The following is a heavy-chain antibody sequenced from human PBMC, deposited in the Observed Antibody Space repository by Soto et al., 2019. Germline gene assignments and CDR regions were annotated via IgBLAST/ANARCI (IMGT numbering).Heavy chain of an antibody. V-gene: IGHV3-23*01. CDR3: AGGYSSSWYVM. CDR2: ITGNGGST. Sequence: DVQLLESGGGLVQPGGSLRLSCAASGFTFNSHVMSWVRQAPGKGLEWVSAITGNGGSTYYADSVRGRFTTSRDNFKNTLDLQRNSLGAEDTAVYYCAGGYSSSWYVMWGQGTLVTVSS. CDR1: GFTFNSHV. D-gene: IGHD6-13*01. J-gene: IGHJ4*02.